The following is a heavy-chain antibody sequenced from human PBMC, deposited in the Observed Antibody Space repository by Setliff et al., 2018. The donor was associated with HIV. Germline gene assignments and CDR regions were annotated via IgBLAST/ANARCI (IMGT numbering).Heavy chain of an antibody. CDR1: NGSISSHY. D-gene: IGHD3-22*01. V-gene: IGHV4-59*11. CDR2: MYYSGST. CDR3: AREVDYYDSSRYLLLYYFDS. Sequence: PSETLSLTCTVSNGSISSHYWSWIRQPPGKGLEWIGNMYYSGSTNYNPSLKSRVTIPVDRSQNHFSLKLSSVTAADTAVYYCAREVDYYDSSRYLLLYYFDSWGQGTLVTVSS. J-gene: IGHJ4*02.